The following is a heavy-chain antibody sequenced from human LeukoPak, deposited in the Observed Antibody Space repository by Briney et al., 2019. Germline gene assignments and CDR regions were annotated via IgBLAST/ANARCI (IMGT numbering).Heavy chain of an antibody. D-gene: IGHD2-8*01. CDR3: SRENGAFSPFGY. CDR2: VSLSGLT. Sequence: SETLSLTCGVSGGSITSTNWWSWVRQPPGQGLEWIGEVSLSGLTNYNPSLSSRVIMALDTAKNHLSLHLTSVTAADTAVYYCSRENGAFSPFGYWGQGYLVTVLS. V-gene: IGHV4-4*02. J-gene: IGHJ4*02. CDR1: GGSITSTNW.